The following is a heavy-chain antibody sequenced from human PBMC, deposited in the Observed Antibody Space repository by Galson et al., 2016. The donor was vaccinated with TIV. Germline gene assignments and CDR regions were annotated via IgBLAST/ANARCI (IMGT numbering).Heavy chain of an antibody. J-gene: IGHJ4*02. CDR3: AEDPDMVYGSSDFDS. D-gene: IGHD3-10*01. CDR2: ISGGGDIT. CDR1: GFRFRSYA. Sequence: SLRLSCAASGFRFRSYAMTWVRQAPGKGLEWVSNISGGGDITYYADSVKGRFTISRDNSRNTLYLQMNSLRVDDTAVYYCAEDPDMVYGSSDFDSWGQGTLVTVSS. V-gene: IGHV3-23*01.